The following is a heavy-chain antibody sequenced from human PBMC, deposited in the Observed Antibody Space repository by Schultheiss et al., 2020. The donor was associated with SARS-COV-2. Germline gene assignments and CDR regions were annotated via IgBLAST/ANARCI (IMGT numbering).Heavy chain of an antibody. J-gene: IGHJ6*02. V-gene: IGHV4-34*01. CDR2: IYHSGST. CDR3: ARERSVWQLGDYYYGMDV. CDR1: GGSFSGYY. Sequence: SETLSLTCAVYGGSFSGYYWSWIRQPPGKGLEWIGSIYHSGSTNYNPSLKSRVTISVDTSKNQFSLKPSSVTAADTAVYYCARERSVWQLGDYYYGMDVWGQGTTVTVSS. D-gene: IGHD6-6*01.